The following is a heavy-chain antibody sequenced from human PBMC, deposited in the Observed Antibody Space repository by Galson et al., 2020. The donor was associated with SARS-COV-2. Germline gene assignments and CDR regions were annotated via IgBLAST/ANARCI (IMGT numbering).Heavy chain of an antibody. D-gene: IGHD2-15*01. J-gene: IGHJ5*02. CDR2: IDWNSVSI. Sequence: SLKISCVASGFTFENYAMHWVRQAPGKGLEWVSGIDWNSVSIVYADSVKGRFTISRDNAKNSLYLQMNSLRPEDTALYFCAKDLGSCSGGDCRFPFDPWGQGTLVTVSS. CDR3: AKDLGSCSGGDCRFPFDP. CDR1: GFTFENYA. V-gene: IGHV3-9*01.